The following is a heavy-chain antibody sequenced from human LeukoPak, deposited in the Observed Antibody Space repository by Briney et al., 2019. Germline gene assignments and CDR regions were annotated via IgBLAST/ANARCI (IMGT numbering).Heavy chain of an antibody. J-gene: IGHJ6*02. V-gene: IGHV4-59*01. CDR3: ARRDWGYYYAMDV. D-gene: IGHD7-27*01. CDR1: GGSMNNYY. Sequence: SETLSLTCTVSGGSMNNYYWSWIRQPPGRGLEWIGYIFYSGRTNYNPSLESRVTISLDTSKKQFSLKLSSVTAADTAVYYCARRDWGYYYAMDVWGQGTTVTVSS. CDR2: IFYSGRT.